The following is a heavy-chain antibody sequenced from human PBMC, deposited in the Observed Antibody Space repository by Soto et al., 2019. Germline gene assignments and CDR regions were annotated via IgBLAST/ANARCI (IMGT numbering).Heavy chain of an antibody. CDR3: ARDGIAVAGTLLFDP. V-gene: IGHV1-69*13. CDR1: GGTFSSYA. CDR2: IIPILGTA. J-gene: IGHJ5*02. Sequence: ASVKVSCKASGGTFSSYAISWVRQAPGQGLEWMGGIIPILGTANYAQKFQGRVTITADESTSTAYMELSSLRSEDTAAYYCARDGIAVAGTLLFDPWGQGTLVTVSS. D-gene: IGHD6-19*01.